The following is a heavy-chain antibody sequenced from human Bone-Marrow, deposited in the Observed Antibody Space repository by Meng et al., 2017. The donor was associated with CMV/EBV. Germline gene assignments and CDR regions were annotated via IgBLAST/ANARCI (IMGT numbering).Heavy chain of an antibody. J-gene: IGHJ4*02. CDR1: GYTFTGYY. V-gene: IGHV1-2*02. CDR3: ARYPRNIAVDPRFDY. Sequence: ASVKVSCKASGYTFTGYYMHWVRQAPGQGLEWMGWINPNSGGTNYAQKFQGRVTMTRDTSISTAYMELSRLRSDDTAVYYCARYPRNIAVDPRFDYWGPGTLVPVSS. D-gene: IGHD6-19*01. CDR2: INPNSGGT.